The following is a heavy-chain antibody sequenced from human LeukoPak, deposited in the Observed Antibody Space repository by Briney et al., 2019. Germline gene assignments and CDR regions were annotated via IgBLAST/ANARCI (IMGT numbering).Heavy chain of an antibody. CDR2: INPNSGGT. CDR3: ARDGAAAGTEWFDP. CDR1: GYTFTGYY. Sequence: APVKVSCKASGYTFTGYYVHWARQAPGQGLEWMGWINPNSGGTNYAQKFQGRVTMTRDTSISTAYMDLSRLRSDDTAFYYCARDGAAAGTEWFDPWGQGTLVTVSS. J-gene: IGHJ5*02. D-gene: IGHD6-13*01. V-gene: IGHV1-2*02.